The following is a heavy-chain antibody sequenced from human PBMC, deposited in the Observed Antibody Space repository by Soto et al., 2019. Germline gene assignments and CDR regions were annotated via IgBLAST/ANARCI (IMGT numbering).Heavy chain of an antibody. CDR3: ARDPGPWYDSSGYYPGAFDI. J-gene: IGHJ3*02. CDR2: ISSSSSYI. D-gene: IGHD3-22*01. V-gene: IGHV3-21*01. CDR1: GFTFSSYR. Sequence: LRLSCAASGFTFSSYRMSWVRQAPWKGLEWVSSISSSSSYIYYADSVKGRFTISRDNAKNSLYLQMNSLRAEDTAVYYCARDPGPWYDSSGYYPGAFDIWGQGTMVTVSS.